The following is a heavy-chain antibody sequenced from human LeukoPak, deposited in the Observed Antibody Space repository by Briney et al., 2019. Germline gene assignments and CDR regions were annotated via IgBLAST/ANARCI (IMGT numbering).Heavy chain of an antibody. CDR1: GGSISSGSFY. J-gene: IGHJ3*02. Sequence: SQTLSLTCTVSGGSISSGSFYWSWIRQPAGKGLEWIGRIYTSGRTNYNPSLKSRVTISVDTSKNQFSLKLSSVTAADTAVYYCVEVVTSPDAFDIWGRGTMVTVSS. V-gene: IGHV4-61*02. CDR3: VEVVTSPDAFDI. CDR2: IYTSGRT. D-gene: IGHD2-21*02.